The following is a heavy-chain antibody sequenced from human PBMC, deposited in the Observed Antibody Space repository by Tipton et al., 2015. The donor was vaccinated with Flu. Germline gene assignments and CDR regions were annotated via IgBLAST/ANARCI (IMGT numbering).Heavy chain of an antibody. CDR3: ARDGPSGKYTD. Sequence: GEALGTHYWTWIRQPAGEGLEWIGRIYTTGSTNYNPSLENRLTISIDTSRNQVSLNVTSVTAADTARYYCARDGPSGKYTDWGQGSLVTVSS. CDR1: GEALGTHY. J-gene: IGHJ4*02. D-gene: IGHD1-26*01. CDR2: IYTTGST. V-gene: IGHV4-4*07.